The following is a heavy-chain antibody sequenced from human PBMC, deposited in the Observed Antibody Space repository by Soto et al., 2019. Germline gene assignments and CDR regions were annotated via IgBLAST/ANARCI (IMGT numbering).Heavy chain of an antibody. CDR2: IIPIFGTA. D-gene: IGHD3-10*01. Sequence: QVQLVQSGAEVKKPGSSVKVSCKASGGTFSSYAISWVRQAPGQGLEWMGGIIPIFGTANYAQKFQGRVTITADESTSTAYMELSSLRSEDTAVYYCARERGQYYGSGSQYNWFDPWGQGTLVTVSS. CDR3: ARERGQYYGSGSQYNWFDP. J-gene: IGHJ5*02. V-gene: IGHV1-69*12. CDR1: GGTFSSYA.